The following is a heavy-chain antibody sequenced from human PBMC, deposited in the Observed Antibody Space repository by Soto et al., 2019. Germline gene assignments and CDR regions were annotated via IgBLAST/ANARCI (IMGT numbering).Heavy chain of an antibody. V-gene: IGHV1-18*04. CDR1: GYTFTSYG. CDR3: ARGYSSGWPDYYGMDV. Sequence: QVQLVQSGAEVKKPGASVKVSCKASGYTFTSYGISWVRQAPGHGLEWMGWISAYNGNTNYAQKLQGRVTMTTDTSTSTAYMELRILISDNTAVYYSARGYSSGWPDYYGMDVWGQGTTVTVSS. D-gene: IGHD6-19*01. J-gene: IGHJ6*02. CDR2: ISAYNGNT.